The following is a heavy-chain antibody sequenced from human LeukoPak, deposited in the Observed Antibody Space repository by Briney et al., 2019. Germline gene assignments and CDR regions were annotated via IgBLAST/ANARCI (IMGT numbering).Heavy chain of an antibody. CDR1: GFTFTSYA. CDR2: ISRTTDYI. D-gene: IGHD2-21*02. CDR3: ARDSCGGDCYDFEH. J-gene: IGHJ4*02. V-gene: IGHV3-21*01. Sequence: GGSLRLSCAGSGFTFTSYALSWVRQAPGKGLEWVSSISRTTDYIYYADSVKGRFTISRDNANNSLYLQMTSLRAEDTALYYCARDSCGGDCYDFEHWGQGTLVTVSS.